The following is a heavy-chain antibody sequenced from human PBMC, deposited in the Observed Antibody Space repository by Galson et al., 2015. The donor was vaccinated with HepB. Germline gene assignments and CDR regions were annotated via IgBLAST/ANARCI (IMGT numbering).Heavy chain of an antibody. CDR1: GGSISSYY. J-gene: IGHJ5*02. CDR3: ARTPRDNCSGGSCYSYWFDP. D-gene: IGHD2-15*01. V-gene: IGHV4-59*01. Sequence: TLSLTCTVSGGSISSYYWSWIRQPPGKGLEWIGYIYYSGSTNYDPSLKSRVTISVDTSKNQFSLKLSSVTAADTAVYYCARTPRDNCSGGSCYSYWFDPWGQGTLVTVSS. CDR2: IYYSGST.